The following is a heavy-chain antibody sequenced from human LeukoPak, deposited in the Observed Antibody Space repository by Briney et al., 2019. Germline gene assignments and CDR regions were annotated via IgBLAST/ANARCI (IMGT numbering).Heavy chain of an antibody. D-gene: IGHD5-18*01. V-gene: IGHV4-34*01. CDR2: INHSGST. Sequence: SETLSLTCAVYGGSFSGYYWSWIRQPPGKGLEWIGEINHSGSTNYNPSLKSRVTISVDTSKNQFSLKLSSVTAADTAVYYCARLGYSYGLRSYYYYYYMDVWGKGTTVTISS. CDR1: GGSFSGYY. J-gene: IGHJ6*03. CDR3: ARLGYSYGLRSYYYYYYMDV.